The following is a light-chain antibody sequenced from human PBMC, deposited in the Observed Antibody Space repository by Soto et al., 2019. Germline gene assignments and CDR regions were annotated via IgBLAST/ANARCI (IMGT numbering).Light chain of an antibody. CDR1: SSNIGSNY. J-gene: IGLJ3*02. CDR3: AAWDDILTGWV. V-gene: IGLV1-47*01. Sequence: QSVLTQPPSASGTPGPRVTISCSGSSSNIGSNYVYWYQQLPGTAPKLLIYRHNQRPSGVPDRFSGSKSGTSASLAISGLRSEDEADYYCAAWDDILTGWVFGGGTKLTVL. CDR2: RHN.